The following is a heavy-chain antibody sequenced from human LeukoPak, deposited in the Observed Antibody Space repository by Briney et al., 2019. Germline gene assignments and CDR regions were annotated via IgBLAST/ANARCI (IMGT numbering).Heavy chain of an antibody. J-gene: IGHJ6*02. CDR1: GFTFSSYT. Sequence: GGSLRLSCAASGFTFSSYTMSWVRQAPGKGLEWVANIKQDGSEKYYVDSVKGRFTISRDNAKNSLYLQMNSLRAEDTAVYYCAREDSSSWPYYYYYGMDVWGQGTTVTVSS. CDR3: AREDSSSWPYYYYYGMDV. D-gene: IGHD6-13*01. CDR2: IKQDGSEK. V-gene: IGHV3-7*03.